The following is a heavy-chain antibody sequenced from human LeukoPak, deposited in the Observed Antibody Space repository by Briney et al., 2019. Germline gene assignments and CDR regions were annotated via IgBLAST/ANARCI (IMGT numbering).Heavy chain of an antibody. CDR3: ARGVHGLYYFDY. V-gene: IGHV3-20*01. CDR2: INWNGGST. J-gene: IGHJ4*02. D-gene: IGHD2-8*01. CDR1: GFTFDDYG. Sequence: GGSLRLSCAASGFTFDDYGMSWVRQAPGKGLEWVSGINWNGGSTGYADSVKGRFTISRDNAKNSLYLQMNSLRAEDTALYHCARGVHGLYYFDYWGQGTLVTVSS.